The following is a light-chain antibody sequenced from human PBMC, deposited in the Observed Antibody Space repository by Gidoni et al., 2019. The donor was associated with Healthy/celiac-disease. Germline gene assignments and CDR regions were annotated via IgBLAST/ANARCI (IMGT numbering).Light chain of an antibody. V-gene: IGKV1-39*01. CDR3: QQSYSNPYT. J-gene: IGKJ4*01. CDR1: QSISIY. Sequence: DIQMTQSPSSLSASVGDRVTITCRASQSISIYLNWYQQKPGKAPKRLIYAASSLQSGFPSRFSGSGSGTDFTLTISSLQPEDFATYYCQQSYSNPYTFGGGTKVEIK. CDR2: AAS.